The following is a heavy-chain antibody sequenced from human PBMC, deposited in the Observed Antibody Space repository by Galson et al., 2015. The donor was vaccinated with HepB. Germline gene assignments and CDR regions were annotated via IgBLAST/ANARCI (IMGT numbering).Heavy chain of an antibody. Sequence: SETLSLTCSVSGDSISSTIYYWGWIRQPPGKGLEWIGSIYYSGSTYYNPSLKSRVTISVDTSKNQFSLKLSSVTAADTAVYYCARHAYGSGSFDAFDIWGQGTMVTVSS. CDR1: GDSISSTIYY. J-gene: IGHJ3*02. V-gene: IGHV4-39*01. CDR3: ARHAYGSGSFDAFDI. D-gene: IGHD3-10*01. CDR2: IYYSGST.